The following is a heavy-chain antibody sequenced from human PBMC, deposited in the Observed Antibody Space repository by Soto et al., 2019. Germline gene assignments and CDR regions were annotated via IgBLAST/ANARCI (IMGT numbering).Heavy chain of an antibody. CDR2: INAGNGDT. D-gene: IGHD6-13*01. Sequence: ASVKVSCKASGYTFNTYTMHWVRQAPGRRREWMGWINAGNGDTKYSRKFQDRVTITKDTSASTAYMELSSLRCEDTAVYYCARVRYSSTWYEVGDYWGQGTLVTVSS. J-gene: IGHJ4*02. CDR3: ARVRYSSTWYEVGDY. V-gene: IGHV1-3*01. CDR1: GYTFNTYT.